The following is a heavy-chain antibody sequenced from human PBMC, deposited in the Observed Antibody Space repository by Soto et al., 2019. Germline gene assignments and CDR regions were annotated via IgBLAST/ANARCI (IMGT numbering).Heavy chain of an antibody. J-gene: IGHJ5*02. Sequence: PGGSLRLSCEASGFSFSSFFMHWVRQGPGKGLEWVSRISNDGTGTTYADSVQGRFTVSRDNSKTTVYLQMNRLRPEDTAVYFCVRDQYSRCYSVFNLWGQGT. D-gene: IGHD3-22*01. V-gene: IGHV3-74*01. CDR2: ISNDGTGT. CDR3: VRDQYSRCYSVFNL. CDR1: GFSFSSFF.